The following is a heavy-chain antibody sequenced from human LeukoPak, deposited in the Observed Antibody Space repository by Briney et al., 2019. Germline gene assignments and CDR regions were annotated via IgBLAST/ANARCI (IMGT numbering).Heavy chain of an antibody. V-gene: IGHV2-5*01. J-gene: IGHJ4*02. CDR3: AHGLWGGDSSSWYLPVWYFDY. CDR1: GFSLSTSGVG. D-gene: IGHD6-13*01. Sequence: SGPTLVKPTQTLTLTCTFSGFSLSTSGVGVGWIRQPPGKALEWLALIYWNDDKRYSPSLKSRLTITKDTSKNQVVLTMTNMDPVDTATYYCAHGLWGGDSSSWYLPVWYFDYWGQGTLVTVSS. CDR2: IYWNDDK.